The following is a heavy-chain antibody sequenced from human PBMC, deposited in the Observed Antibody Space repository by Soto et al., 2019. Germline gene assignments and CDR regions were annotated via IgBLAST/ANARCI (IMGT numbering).Heavy chain of an antibody. J-gene: IGHJ6*02. D-gene: IGHD6-19*01. CDR1: GGTFSSYA. CDR2: IIPIFGTA. V-gene: IGHV1-69*12. CDR3: ARAVAGGVYYYYGMDV. Sequence: QVRLVQSGDEVKKPGSSVKVSCKASGGTFSSYAINWVRQAPGQGLEWMGGIIPIFGTADYAQKFQGRVTITADESTSTAYMELSSLRSEDTAVYYCARAVAGGVYYYYGMDVWGQGTTVTVSS.